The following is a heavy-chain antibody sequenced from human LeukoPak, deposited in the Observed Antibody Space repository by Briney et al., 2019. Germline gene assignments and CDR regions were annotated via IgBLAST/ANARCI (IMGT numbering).Heavy chain of an antibody. CDR3: ARQGSRNYFDY. Sequence: GGSLRLSCAASGFTFSDYYMSWIRQGPGKGLEWVSYISSSSSYTNYADSVKGRFTISRDNAKNSLYLQMNSLRAEDTAVYYCARQGSRNYFDYWGQGTLVTVSS. CDR1: GFTFSDYY. J-gene: IGHJ4*02. CDR2: ISSSSSYT. V-gene: IGHV3-11*03. D-gene: IGHD2-2*01.